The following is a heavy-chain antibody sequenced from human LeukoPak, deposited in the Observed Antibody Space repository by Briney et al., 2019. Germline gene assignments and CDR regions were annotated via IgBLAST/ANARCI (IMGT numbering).Heavy chain of an antibody. V-gene: IGHV1-69*13. D-gene: IGHD1-26*01. J-gene: IGHJ4*02. CDR1: GGTFSSYA. CDR3: ASLVGATTGVDY. Sequence: SVKVSCKASGGTFSSYAISWVRQAPGQGVEWMGGIIPIFGTANYAQKFQGRVTITADESTSTAYMELSSLRSEDTAVYYCASLVGATTGVDYWSQGTLVTVSS. CDR2: IIPIFGTA.